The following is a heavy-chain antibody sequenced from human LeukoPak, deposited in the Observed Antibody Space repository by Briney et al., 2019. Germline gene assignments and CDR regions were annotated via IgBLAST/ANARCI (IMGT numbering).Heavy chain of an antibody. CDR1: GYSFTSYW. J-gene: IGHJ3*02. V-gene: IGHV5-51*01. Sequence: GESLKISCKGSGYSFTSYWIGWVRQKPGKGLEWMGIIYPGDSDTRYSPSFQGQVTISADKSISTAYLQWSSLKASDTAMYYCAKLRPGIAVAGRGNDAFDIWGQGTMVTVSS. CDR3: AKLRPGIAVAGRGNDAFDI. D-gene: IGHD6-19*01. CDR2: IYPGDSDT.